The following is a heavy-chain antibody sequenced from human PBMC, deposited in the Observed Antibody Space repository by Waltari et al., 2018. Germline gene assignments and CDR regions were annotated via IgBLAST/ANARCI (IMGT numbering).Heavy chain of an antibody. CDR1: GGSFSGYY. Sequence: QVQLQQWGAGLLKPSETLSLTCAVYGGSFSGYYWSWIRQPPGKGLEWIGEINHSGSTNYNPSLKSRVTISVDTSKNQFSLKLSSVTAADTAVYYCASRKYDFWSGYSPTDVWGKGTTVTISS. J-gene: IGHJ6*04. V-gene: IGHV4-34*01. CDR2: INHSGST. D-gene: IGHD3-3*01. CDR3: ASRKYDFWSGYSPTDV.